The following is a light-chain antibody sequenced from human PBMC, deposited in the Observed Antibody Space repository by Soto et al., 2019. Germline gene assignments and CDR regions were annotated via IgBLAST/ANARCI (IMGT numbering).Light chain of an antibody. CDR1: QDIGIN. CDR3: LQHKAYPWT. Sequence: DIQMTQSPSSLSASVGDRVTMTCRASQDIGINLGWFQQKPGKAPKRLIYVASSLQSGVPSRFSGSGSGTEFTLTISSLQPEDLASYFCLQHKAYPWTCRQGTKVEV. J-gene: IGKJ1*01. CDR2: VAS. V-gene: IGKV1-17*01.